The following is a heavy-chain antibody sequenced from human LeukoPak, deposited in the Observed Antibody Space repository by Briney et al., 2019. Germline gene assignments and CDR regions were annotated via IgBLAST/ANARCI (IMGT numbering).Heavy chain of an antibody. Sequence: SETLSLTCTVSGDSIRTFYWSWIRQSPGKGLEWIGYIYYTGSTYYNPSLKSRVTVSLDTSKNQFSLKLSSVTAADTAVYYCARGTVYSNYEDYWGQGTLVTVSS. V-gene: IGHV4-59*08. CDR2: IYYTGST. CDR1: GDSIRTFY. D-gene: IGHD4-11*01. J-gene: IGHJ4*02. CDR3: ARGTVYSNYEDY.